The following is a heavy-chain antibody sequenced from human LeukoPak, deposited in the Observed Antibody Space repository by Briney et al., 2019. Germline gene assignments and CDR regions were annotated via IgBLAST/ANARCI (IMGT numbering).Heavy chain of an antibody. D-gene: IGHD6-13*01. CDR2: INPSGGST. Sequence: VASVKVSCKASGYTLTSYYMHWVRQAPGQGLEWMGIINPSGGSTSYAQKFQGRVTMTRDTSTSTVYMELSSLRAEDTAVYYCATPSCPPIGYSSSCENYWGQGTLVTVSS. CDR3: ATPSCPPIGYSSSCENY. V-gene: IGHV1-46*01. CDR1: GYTLTSYY. J-gene: IGHJ4*02.